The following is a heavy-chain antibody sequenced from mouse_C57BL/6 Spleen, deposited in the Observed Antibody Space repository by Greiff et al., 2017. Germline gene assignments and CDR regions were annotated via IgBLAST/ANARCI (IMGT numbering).Heavy chain of an antibody. Sequence: QVQLKESGAELVKPGASVKISCKASGYAFSSYWMNWVKQRPGKGLEWIGQIYPGDGDTNYNGKFKGKATLTADKSSSTAYMQLSSLTSEDSAVYFCARGGAWPLDYWGQGTTLTVSS. J-gene: IGHJ2*01. CDR3: ARGGAWPLDY. D-gene: IGHD1-1*02. V-gene: IGHV1-80*01. CDR2: IYPGDGDT. CDR1: GYAFSSYW.